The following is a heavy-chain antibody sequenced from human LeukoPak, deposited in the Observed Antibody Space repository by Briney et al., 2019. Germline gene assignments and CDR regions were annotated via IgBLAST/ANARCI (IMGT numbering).Heavy chain of an antibody. D-gene: IGHD1-26*01. Sequence: ASVKVSCKASGYTFTGYYMHWVRQAPGQGLEWMGRVNPNSGGTNYAQKFQGRVTMTRDTSISTAYMELSRLRSDDPAVYYCAGSGSHALLAFDIWGQGTMVTVSS. CDR2: VNPNSGGT. J-gene: IGHJ3*02. CDR1: GYTFTGYY. V-gene: IGHV1-2*06. CDR3: AGSGSHALLAFDI.